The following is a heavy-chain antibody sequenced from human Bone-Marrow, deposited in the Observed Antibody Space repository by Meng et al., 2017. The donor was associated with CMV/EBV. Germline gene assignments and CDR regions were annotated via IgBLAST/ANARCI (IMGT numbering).Heavy chain of an antibody. D-gene: IGHD6-13*01. CDR2: INHSGST. Sequence: TLCSVCDGDGGYFGGYDWSWIRQPPGKGLEWIGEINHSGSTNYNPSLKSRVTISVDTSKNQFSLKLSSVTAADTAVYYCAGPPRAGWGQGTLVTVSS. V-gene: IGHV4-34*01. CDR1: GGYFGGYD. CDR3: AGPPRAG. J-gene: IGHJ4*02.